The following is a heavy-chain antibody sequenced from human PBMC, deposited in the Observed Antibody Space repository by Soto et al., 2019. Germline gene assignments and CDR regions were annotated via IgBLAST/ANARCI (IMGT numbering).Heavy chain of an antibody. D-gene: IGHD6-13*01. CDR1: GGTFSSYA. V-gene: IGHV1-69*06. CDR3: ARAPKAAAGRYYYYGMDV. J-gene: IGHJ6*02. Sequence: QVQLVQSGAEVKKPGSSVKVSCKASGGTFSSYAISWVRQAPGQGLEWMGGIIPIFGTANYAQKFQGRVTITADKTTSTDYMELSSLRSEDTAVYYCARAPKAAAGRYYYYGMDVWGQGTTVTVSS. CDR2: IIPIFGTA.